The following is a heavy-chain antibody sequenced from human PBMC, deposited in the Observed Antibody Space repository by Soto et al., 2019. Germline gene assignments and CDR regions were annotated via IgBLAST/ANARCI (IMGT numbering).Heavy chain of an antibody. D-gene: IGHD3-3*02. J-gene: IGHJ4*01. Sequence: GGSLRLSCAASGFTFSSFGMHWVRQAPGKGLEWVAVISYDGTEEKYADSVKGRATVSRDNSKHTVYLQMNRLRGEDSAIYHCSKGRFDVVTISPLDHLGQGTLVMVCS. CDR2: ISYDGTEE. V-gene: IGHV3-30*18. CDR3: SKGRFDVVTISPLDH. CDR1: GFTFSSFG.